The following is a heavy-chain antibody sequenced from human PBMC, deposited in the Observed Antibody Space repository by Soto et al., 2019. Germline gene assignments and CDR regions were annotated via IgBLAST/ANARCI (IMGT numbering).Heavy chain of an antibody. J-gene: IGHJ4*02. CDR1: GGSFSGYY. Sequence: SETLSLTCAVYGGSFSGYYWSWIRQPPGKGLEWIGEINHSGSTNYNPSLKSRVTISVDTSKNQFSLKLSSVTAADTAVYYCASGAVLWFGERDYWGQGTLVTVSS. V-gene: IGHV4-34*01. CDR2: INHSGST. CDR3: ASGAVLWFGERDY. D-gene: IGHD3-10*01.